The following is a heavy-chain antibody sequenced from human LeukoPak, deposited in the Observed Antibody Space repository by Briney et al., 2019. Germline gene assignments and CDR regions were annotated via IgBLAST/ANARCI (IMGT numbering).Heavy chain of an antibody. J-gene: IGHJ4*02. CDR1: GGSISSYY. Sequence: PSETLSLTCTVSGGSISSYYWSWIRQPPGKGLEWIGYIYYSGSTNYNPSLKSRVTISVDTSKNQFSLKLSSVTAADTAVYYCARDLYDYYDSSGTGGFDYWGQGTLVTVSS. CDR2: IYYSGST. V-gene: IGHV4-59*01. D-gene: IGHD3-22*01. CDR3: ARDLYDYYDSSGTGGFDY.